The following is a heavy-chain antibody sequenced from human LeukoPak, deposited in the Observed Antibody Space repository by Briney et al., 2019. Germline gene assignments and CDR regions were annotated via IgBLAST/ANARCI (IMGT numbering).Heavy chain of an antibody. CDR1: GFTFSTYD. CDR3: AKDRVTMIRGVVPISYDY. J-gene: IGHJ4*02. D-gene: IGHD3-10*01. V-gene: IGHV3-23*01. CDR2: IGDSGGNT. Sequence: PGGSLRLSCAASGFTFSTYDMSWVRQAPGKGLEWVSTIGDSGGNTYYADSVKGRFTISRDNSKNTLYLQINSLRAEDTAEYYCAKDRVTMIRGVVPISYDYWGQGTLVTVSS.